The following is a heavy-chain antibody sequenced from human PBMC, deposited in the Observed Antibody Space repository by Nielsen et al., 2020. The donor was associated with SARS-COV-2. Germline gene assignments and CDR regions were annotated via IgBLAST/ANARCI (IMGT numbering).Heavy chain of an antibody. Sequence: ASVKVSCKSPGYTFTTNAIHWVRQAPGQWLEWMGWINTGNGNTKYSQRSQGRVTFTRDTSASTAYMELSSLRSEDTAVYYCARAEAYPKYYDILTGWDWFDPWGQGTLVTVSS. CDR2: INTGNGNT. J-gene: IGHJ5*02. D-gene: IGHD3-9*01. CDR1: GYTFTTNA. V-gene: IGHV1-3*04. CDR3: ARAEAYPKYYDILTGWDWFDP.